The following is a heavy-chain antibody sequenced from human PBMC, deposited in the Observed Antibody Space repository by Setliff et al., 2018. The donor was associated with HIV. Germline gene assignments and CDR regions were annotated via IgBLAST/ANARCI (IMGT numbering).Heavy chain of an antibody. V-gene: IGHV4-34*01. D-gene: IGHD1-26*01. Sequence: PSETLSLTCAVYGGSFSGDYYWNWIRQPPGKGLEWIGEINHSGSTNYNPSLKSRVTISVDTSKNQFSLKLNSVTAADTAVYYCARGTFSGPDYWGQGTLVTVSS. CDR3: ARGTFSGPDY. CDR2: INHSGST. J-gene: IGHJ4*02. CDR1: GGSFSGDYY.